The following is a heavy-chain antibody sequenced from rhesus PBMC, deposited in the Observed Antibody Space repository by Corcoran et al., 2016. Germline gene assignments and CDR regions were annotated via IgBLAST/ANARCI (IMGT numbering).Heavy chain of an antibody. V-gene: IGHV4-73*01. D-gene: IGHD1-20*01. CDR3: ARGGWNSEGD. CDR2: IDGSSAST. CDR1: GGSISGYYY. J-gene: IGHJ4*01. Sequence: QVKLQQRGEGLVKPSETLSLTCAVYGGSISGYYYWSWIRQAPGKGLEWIGNIDGSSASTNSNPSLKNRVTISKGTSKNQFSLKLSSVTAADTAGYYCARGGWNSEGDWGQGVLVTVSS.